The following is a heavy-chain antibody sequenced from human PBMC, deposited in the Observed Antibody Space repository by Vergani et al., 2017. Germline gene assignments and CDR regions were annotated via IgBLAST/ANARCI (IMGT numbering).Heavy chain of an antibody. Sequence: EVQLFKSGGGLVQPGGSLRLSCAASGFTFSNYAMSWVRQAPGKGLEWVSAISGSGGSTYYADSVKGRFTISRDNSKNTLYLQMNSLRADDTAVYYCAKGIGYDSSGYYVDYWGQGTLVTVSS. CDR3: AKGIGYDSSGYYVDY. CDR1: GFTFSNYA. CDR2: ISGSGGST. J-gene: IGHJ4*02. D-gene: IGHD3-22*01. V-gene: IGHV3-23*01.